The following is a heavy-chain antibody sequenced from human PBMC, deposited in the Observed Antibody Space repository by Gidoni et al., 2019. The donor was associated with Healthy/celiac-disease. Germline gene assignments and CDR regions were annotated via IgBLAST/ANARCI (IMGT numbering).Heavy chain of an antibody. CDR2: ISAYNGNT. CDR3: ARGYYDFWSGYSDAFDI. CDR1: GYTFTSYG. V-gene: IGHV1-18*01. D-gene: IGHD3-3*01. Sequence: QVQLVQSGAAVKKPGASVKVSCKASGYTFTSYGISWVRQAPGQGLEWMGWISAYNGNTNYAQKLQGRVTMTTDTSTSTAYMELRSLRSDDTAVYYCARGYYDFWSGYSDAFDIWGQGTMVTVSS. J-gene: IGHJ3*02.